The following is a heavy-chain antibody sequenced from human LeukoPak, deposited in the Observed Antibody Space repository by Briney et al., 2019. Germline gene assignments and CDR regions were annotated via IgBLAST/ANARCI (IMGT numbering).Heavy chain of an antibody. CDR1: GGSISSDHW. CDR3: ARGGRSAFDI. V-gene: IGHV4-4*02. J-gene: IGHJ3*02. CDR2: IFHIGVT. Sequence: PSGTLSLTCAVSGGSISSDHWWSWVRQPPGKSLEWIGEIFHIGVTNYKPSLKSRVSMSVDNSRHQFSLNLRSVTAADTAVYFCARGGRSAFDIWSPGAKVIVSS.